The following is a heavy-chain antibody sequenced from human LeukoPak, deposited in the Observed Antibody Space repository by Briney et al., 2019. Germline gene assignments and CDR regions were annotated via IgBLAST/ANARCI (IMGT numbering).Heavy chain of an antibody. CDR1: GYTFTAYY. CDR3: ARSDVLYASQGEARYFNH. D-gene: IGHD3-16*01. CDR2: VSPNNGGT. J-gene: IGHJ4*02. V-gene: IGHV1-2*02. Sequence: ASVKVSCKASGYTFTAYYIHWVRQAPGQRLEWMGWVSPNNGGTNYAQKFQGRVTMTREPSISTLYMDLNSLRSDDTAVYYCARSDVLYASQGEARYFNHWGQGTLVTVSS.